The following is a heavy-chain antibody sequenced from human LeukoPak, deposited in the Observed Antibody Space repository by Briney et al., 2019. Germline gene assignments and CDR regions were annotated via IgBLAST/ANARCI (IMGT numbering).Heavy chain of an antibody. Sequence: GGSLRLSCTVSGFTVSSNSMSWVRQAPGKGLEWVSYISSSSSTIYYADSVKGRFTISRDNAKNSLDLQINSLRAEDTAVYYCARDIGSGTTGTTGVLVNWGQGTLVTVSS. D-gene: IGHD1-1*01. CDR3: ARDIGSGTTGTTGVLVN. V-gene: IGHV3-48*01. J-gene: IGHJ4*02. CDR1: GFTVSSNS. CDR2: ISSSSSTI.